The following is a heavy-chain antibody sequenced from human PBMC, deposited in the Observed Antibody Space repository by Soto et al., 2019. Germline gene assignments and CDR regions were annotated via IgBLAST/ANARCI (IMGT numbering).Heavy chain of an antibody. Sequence: PSETLSLTXTVSGGSISSGGYYWSWIRQHPGKGLEWIGYIYYSGSTYYNPSLKSRVTISVDTSKNQFSLKLSSVTAADTAVYYCARLRMVRGVLGLDYYGMDVWGQGTTVTVSS. J-gene: IGHJ6*02. D-gene: IGHD3-10*01. CDR3: ARLRMVRGVLGLDYYGMDV. CDR1: GGSISSGGYY. CDR2: IYYSGST. V-gene: IGHV4-31*02.